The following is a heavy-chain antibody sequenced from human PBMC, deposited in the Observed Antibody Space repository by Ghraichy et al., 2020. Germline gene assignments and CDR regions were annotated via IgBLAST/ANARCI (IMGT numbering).Heavy chain of an antibody. D-gene: IGHD3-22*01. J-gene: IGHJ4*02. CDR2: IRGNGGDT. V-gene: IGHV3-23*01. Sequence: GESLNISCVASGFTFSTSAMSWVRQAPGKGLEWVSSIRGNGGDTHYADSVKGRFAISRDNSKNTLYLHMNGLRAEDTAVYFCAKDPSYYYYDTNFDSWGQGTLVTVSS. CDR1: GFTFSTSA. CDR3: AKDPSYYYYDTNFDS.